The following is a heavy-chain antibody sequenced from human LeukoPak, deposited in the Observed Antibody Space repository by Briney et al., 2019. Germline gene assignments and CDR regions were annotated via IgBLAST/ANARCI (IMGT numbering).Heavy chain of an antibody. J-gene: IGHJ5*02. CDR2: INHSGST. D-gene: IGHD6-6*01. Sequence: SETLSLTCAVYGGSFSGYYWSWIRQPPGKGLEWIGEINHSGSTNYNPSLKSRVTISVDTSKNQFSLKLSSVTAADTAVYYCARGERSSSVGGHGLRDFDPWGQGTLVTVSS. CDR1: GGSFSGYY. V-gene: IGHV4-34*01. CDR3: ARGERSSSVGGHGLRDFDP.